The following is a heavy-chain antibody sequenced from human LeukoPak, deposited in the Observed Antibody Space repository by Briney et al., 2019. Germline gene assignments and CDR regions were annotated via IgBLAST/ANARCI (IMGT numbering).Heavy chain of an antibody. CDR2: ISSSSSYI. D-gene: IGHD3-22*01. CDR1: GFTFSDYY. Sequence: PGGSLRLSCAASGFTFSDYYMSWIRQAPGKGLEWVSSISSSSSYIYYADSVKGRFTISRDNAKNSLYLQMNSLRAEDTAVYYCARDPDYYDSSGYWMPRLFDYWGQGTLVTVSS. CDR3: ARDPDYYDSSGYWMPRLFDY. J-gene: IGHJ4*02. V-gene: IGHV3-11*06.